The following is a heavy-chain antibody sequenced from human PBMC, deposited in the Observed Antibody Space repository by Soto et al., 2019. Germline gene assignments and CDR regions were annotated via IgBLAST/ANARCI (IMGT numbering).Heavy chain of an antibody. Sequence: ASVKVSCKASGYTFTGYYMHWVRQAPGQGLEWMGWINPNSGGTNYAQKFQGRVTMTRDTSKSQISLRLTSVTAADTAVYYCARAPGLGVAHIDYWGQGTLVTVSS. D-gene: IGHD6-19*01. CDR1: GYTFTGYY. J-gene: IGHJ4*02. CDR2: INPNSGGT. V-gene: IGHV1-2*02. CDR3: ARAPGLGVAHIDY.